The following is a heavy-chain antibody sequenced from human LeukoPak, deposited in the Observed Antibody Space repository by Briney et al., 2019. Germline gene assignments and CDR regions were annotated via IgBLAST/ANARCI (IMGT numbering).Heavy chain of an antibody. D-gene: IGHD1-26*01. J-gene: IGHJ4*02. Sequence: SETPSLTRAVYRGSFSGSYCSWIRQPPGQGLQWIVEIKHSASTEYTPSLKSLITISVVTSKSQFSLKLSSVTAADTAVYYCARGGSGSYSEGYFDYWGQGTLVTVSS. CDR3: ARGGSGSYSEGYFDY. V-gene: IGHV4-34*01. CDR1: RGSFSGSY. CDR2: IKHSAST.